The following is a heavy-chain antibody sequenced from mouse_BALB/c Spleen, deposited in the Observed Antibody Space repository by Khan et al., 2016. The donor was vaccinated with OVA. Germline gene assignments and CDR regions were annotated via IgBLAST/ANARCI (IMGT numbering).Heavy chain of an antibody. V-gene: IGHV5-6-5*01. Sequence: EVLLVESGGGLVKPGGSLKLSCAASGFTFSIYAMSWVRQTPEQRLEWVASISSGGSTYYPDRVKGRFTISRDNARNILYLQMSSRRSEETAMYYCARGYGNFVNPHYAMDYWGQGTSVTVSS. CDR2: ISSGGST. CDR3: ARGYGNFVNPHYAMDY. CDR1: GFTFSIYA. J-gene: IGHJ4*01. D-gene: IGHD2-1*01.